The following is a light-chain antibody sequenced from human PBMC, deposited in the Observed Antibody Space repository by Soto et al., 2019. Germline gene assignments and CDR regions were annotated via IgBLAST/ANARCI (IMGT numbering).Light chain of an antibody. CDR1: TPNIGSNY. J-gene: IGLJ2*01. CDR3: AAWDDSLSGRV. V-gene: IGLV1-47*01. Sequence: QSALTQPPSASGTPGQRVTISCSGSTPNIGSNYVYWYQQLPGTAPKLLIYMNNQRPSGVPDRFSGSKSGTSASLAISGLRSEDEADYYCAAWDDSLSGRVFGGGTKVTVL. CDR2: MNN.